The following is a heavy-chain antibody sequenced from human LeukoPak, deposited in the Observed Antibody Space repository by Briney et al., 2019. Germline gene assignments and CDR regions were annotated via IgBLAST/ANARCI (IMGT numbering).Heavy chain of an antibody. D-gene: IGHD6-19*01. Sequence: SETLSLTCTVSGGSISSYYWVWIRQPAGKGLEWLGRIYSSGSTNYNPSLKSRVTMSVDTSKNQFSLKLSSVTAADTAVYYCARGAILGIAVAGTNFDYWGQGTLVTVSS. J-gene: IGHJ4*02. CDR3: ARGAILGIAVAGTNFDY. CDR1: GGSISSYY. V-gene: IGHV4-4*07. CDR2: IYSSGST.